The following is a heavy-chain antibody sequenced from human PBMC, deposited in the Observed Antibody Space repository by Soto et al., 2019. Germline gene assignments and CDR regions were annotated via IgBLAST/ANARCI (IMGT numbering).Heavy chain of an antibody. J-gene: IGHJ6*02. Sequence: ASVKVSCKASGYTFTGYYMHWVRQAPGQGLEWMGWINPNSGGTNYAQKFQGWVTMTRDTSISTAYMELSRLRSDDTAVYYCARGGIAAAGDGKFMDVWGQGTTVTISS. V-gene: IGHV1-2*04. CDR2: INPNSGGT. D-gene: IGHD6-13*01. CDR3: ARGGIAAAGDGKFMDV. CDR1: GYTFTGYY.